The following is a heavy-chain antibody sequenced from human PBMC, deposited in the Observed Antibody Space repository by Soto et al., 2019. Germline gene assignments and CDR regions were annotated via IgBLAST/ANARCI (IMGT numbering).Heavy chain of an antibody. CDR2: INAGNGNT. CDR1: GYTFSNYG. CDR3: ARGAGRGWDAAFDI. J-gene: IGHJ3*02. Sequence: ASVKVSCKASGYTFSNYGISWVRQAPGQRLEWMGWINAGNGNTKYSQKFQGRVTITRDTSASTAYMELSSLRSEDTAVYYCARGAGRGWDAAFDIRGQGTMVTVSS. D-gene: IGHD6-19*01. V-gene: IGHV1-3*01.